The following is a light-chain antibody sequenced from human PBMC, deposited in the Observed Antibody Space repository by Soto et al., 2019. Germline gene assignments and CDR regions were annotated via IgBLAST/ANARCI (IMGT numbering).Light chain of an antibody. Sequence: QAARTQPSSLSGSPGQSITISCTGTISDIGAYDYVSWFQQHPGKAPKLMISEVNNLPSGVSNRFSGSKSGNTAYLTISGLQVEDEAEYFCFSFTTTRTHVFGTGTKVTVL. CDR3: FSFTTTRTHV. CDR2: EVN. J-gene: IGLJ1*01. V-gene: IGLV2-14*01. CDR1: ISDIGAYDY.